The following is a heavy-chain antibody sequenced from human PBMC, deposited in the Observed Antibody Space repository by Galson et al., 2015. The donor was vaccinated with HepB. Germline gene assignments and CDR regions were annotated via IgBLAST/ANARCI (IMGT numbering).Heavy chain of an antibody. CDR3: ARDMEKWLQKHSYYYGLDF. J-gene: IGHJ6*02. Sequence: SVKVSCKASGYTFTDYYIHWVRQAPGQGLEWLGWVNPDNGGTNYAQKFQGWVTMTRDASTSTAYMDLKRLRSDDTAVYYCARDMEKWLQKHSYYYGLDFWGQGTTVTVSS. CDR2: VNPDNGGT. V-gene: IGHV1-2*04. CDR1: GYTFTDYY. D-gene: IGHD5-24*01.